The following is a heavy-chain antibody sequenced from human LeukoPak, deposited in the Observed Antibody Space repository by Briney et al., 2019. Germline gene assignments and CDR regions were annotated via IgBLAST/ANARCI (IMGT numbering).Heavy chain of an antibody. CDR3: ARDGYCSGGSCYSDAFDI. Sequence: GGSLRLSCAASGFTFSSYSMNWVRQAPGKGLEWVSSISSSSSYIYYADSVKGRFAISRDNAKNSLYLQMNSLRAEDTAVYYCARDGYCSGGSCYSDAFDIWGQGTMVTVSS. CDR1: GFTFSSYS. CDR2: ISSSSSYI. V-gene: IGHV3-21*01. J-gene: IGHJ3*02. D-gene: IGHD2-15*01.